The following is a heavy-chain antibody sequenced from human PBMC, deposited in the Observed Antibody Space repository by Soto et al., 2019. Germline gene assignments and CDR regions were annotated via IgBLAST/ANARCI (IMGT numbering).Heavy chain of an antibody. J-gene: IGHJ4*02. CDR3: AKDAGFSNSWYLIY. V-gene: IGHV3-30*18. CDR1: GFTFSSYG. D-gene: IGHD6-13*01. CDR2: ISYDGTNK. Sequence: QVQLVESGGGVVQPGRSLRLSCAASGFTFSSYGMHWVRQAPGKGLEWVAVISYDGTNKYFADSVKGRFTISRDNSKNTLYLQMNSLRAEDPAVYYCAKDAGFSNSWYLIYWGQGTLVTVSS.